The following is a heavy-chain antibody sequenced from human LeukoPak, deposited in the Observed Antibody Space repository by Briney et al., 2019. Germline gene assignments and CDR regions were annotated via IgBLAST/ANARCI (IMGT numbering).Heavy chain of an antibody. J-gene: IGHJ3*02. D-gene: IGHD6-6*01. CDR3: ARDYSSSSGGAFDI. Sequence: SETLSLTCTVSGGSISSYYWSWIRQPPGKGLEWIGYIYYSGSTNYNPSLKSRVTISVDTSKNQFSLKLSSVTAADTAVYYCARDYSSSSGGAFDIWGQGTMVTVSS. CDR2: IYYSGST. V-gene: IGHV4-59*01. CDR1: GGSISSYY.